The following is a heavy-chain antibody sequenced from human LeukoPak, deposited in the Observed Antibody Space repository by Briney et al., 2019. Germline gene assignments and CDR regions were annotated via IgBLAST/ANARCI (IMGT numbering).Heavy chain of an antibody. CDR2: ISYDGSNK. D-gene: IGHD3-22*01. CDR3: AKDANTYYYDSSGYYYEGYAFDI. V-gene: IGHV3-30*19. Sequence: PGGSLRLSCAASGFTFSSYGMHWVRQAPGKGLEWVAVISYDGSNKYYADSVKGRFTISRDNSKNTLYLQMNSLRAEDTAVYYCAKDANTYYYDSSGYYYEGYAFDIWGQGTMVTVSS. CDR1: GFTFSSYG. J-gene: IGHJ3*02.